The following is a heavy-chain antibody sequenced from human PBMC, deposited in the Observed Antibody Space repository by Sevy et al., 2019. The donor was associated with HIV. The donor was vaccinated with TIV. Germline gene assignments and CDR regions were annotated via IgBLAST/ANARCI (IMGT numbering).Heavy chain of an antibody. CDR2: ISGSGGST. Sequence: GVSLRLSCAASGFTFSSYAMSWVRQAPGKGLEWVSAISGSGGSTYYADSVKGRFTISRDNSKNTLYLQRKSLEAEDTDVYYCAKDRDIAARTRPPFDYWGQGTLVTVSS. CDR3: AKDRDIAARTRPPFDY. CDR1: GFTFSSYA. D-gene: IGHD6-6*01. J-gene: IGHJ4*02. V-gene: IGHV3-23*01.